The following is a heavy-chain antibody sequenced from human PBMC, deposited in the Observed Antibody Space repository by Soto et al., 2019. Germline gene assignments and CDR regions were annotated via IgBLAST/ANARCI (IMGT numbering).Heavy chain of an antibody. Sequence: ASVKVSCKASGYTFTSYYMHWARQAPGQGLEWMGIINPSGGSTSYAQKFQGRVTMTTDTSTSTAYMELRSLRSDDTAVYYCARALPSGGKLPFDYWGQGTLVTVSS. V-gene: IGHV1-46*01. CDR2: INPSGGST. CDR3: ARALPSGGKLPFDY. D-gene: IGHD2-15*01. CDR1: GYTFTSYY. J-gene: IGHJ4*02.